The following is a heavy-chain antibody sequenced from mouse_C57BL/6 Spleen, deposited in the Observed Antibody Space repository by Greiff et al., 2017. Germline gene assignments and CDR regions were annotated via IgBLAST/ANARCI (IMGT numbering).Heavy chain of an antibody. CDR2: INPSNGGT. D-gene: IGHD2-4*01. Sequence: QVQLQQPGTELVKPGASVKLSCKASGYTFTSYWMHWVKQRPGQGLEWIGNINPSNGGTNYNEKFKSKATLTVDQSSSTAYMQLSSLTSEDSAVYCCARGDDYDPYWYFDVWGTGTTVTVSS. CDR1: GYTFTSYW. J-gene: IGHJ1*03. CDR3: ARGDDYDPYWYFDV. V-gene: IGHV1-53*01.